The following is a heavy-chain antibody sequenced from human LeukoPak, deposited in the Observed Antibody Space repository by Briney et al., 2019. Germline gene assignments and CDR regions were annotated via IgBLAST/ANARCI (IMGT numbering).Heavy chain of an antibody. CDR1: GGSISSSSYY. D-gene: IGHD6-6*01. CDR3: ARLIAARLFFDY. CDR2: IYYSGST. J-gene: IGHJ4*02. V-gene: IGHV4-39*01. Sequence: SETLSLTCTVSGGSISSSSYYWGWIRQPPGKGLEWIGSIYYSGSTYYNPSLKSRVTISVDTSKNQFSLKLSSVTAADTAVYYWARLIAARLFFDYWGQGTLVTVSS.